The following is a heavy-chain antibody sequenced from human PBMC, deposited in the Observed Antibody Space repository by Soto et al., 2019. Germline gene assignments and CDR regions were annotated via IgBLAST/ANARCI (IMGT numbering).Heavy chain of an antibody. D-gene: IGHD6-19*01. CDR3: AKAHSSGWRGYYDY. J-gene: IGHJ4*02. Sequence: QVQLVESGGGVVQPGRSLRLSCAASGFTFSSYGMHWVRQAPGKGLEWVAVISYDGSNKYYADSVKGRFTISRDNSKNTLYLQMNSLRAEDTAVYYCAKAHSSGWRGYYDYWGQGTLVTVSS. CDR1: GFTFSSYG. V-gene: IGHV3-30*18. CDR2: ISYDGSNK.